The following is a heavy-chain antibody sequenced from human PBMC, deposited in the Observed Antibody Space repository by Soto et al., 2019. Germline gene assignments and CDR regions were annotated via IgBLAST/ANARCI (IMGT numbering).Heavy chain of an antibody. CDR3: ARLVYDTRLNYMYFDF. CDR2: IFHDGTA. J-gene: IGHJ4*02. CDR1: GVSSSSGNW. Sequence: NPSETLSLTCAVSGVSSSSGNWWTWVRQTPQRGLVYIGEIFHDGTANYYPSFERRVAISVDTSRNQFSLKLTSVTAADTAIYFCARLVYDTRLNYMYFDFWGQGALVTVSS. V-gene: IGHV4-4*02. D-gene: IGHD3-10*01.